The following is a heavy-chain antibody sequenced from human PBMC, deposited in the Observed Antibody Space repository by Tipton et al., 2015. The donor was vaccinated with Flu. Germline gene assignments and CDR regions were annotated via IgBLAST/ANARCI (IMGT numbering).Heavy chain of an antibody. J-gene: IGHJ4*02. CDR2: FYTSGST. CDR1: GGSISSGSYY. D-gene: IGHD3-10*01. CDR3: ARVRAVLLWFGELGYFDY. V-gene: IGHV4-61*02. Sequence: TLSLTCIVSGGSISSGSYYWSWIRQPAGKGLEWIGRFYTSGSTNYNPSLKSRVTISVDTSKNQFSLKLSSVTAADTAVYYCARVRAVLLWFGELGYFDYWGQGTLVTVSS.